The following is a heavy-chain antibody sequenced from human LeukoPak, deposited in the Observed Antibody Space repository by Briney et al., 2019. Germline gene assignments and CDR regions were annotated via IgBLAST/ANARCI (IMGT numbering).Heavy chain of an antibody. D-gene: IGHD4-17*01. CDR3: ARRRAEDYNDFVHFDY. V-gene: IGHV3-33*01. J-gene: IGHJ4*01. CDR1: GFTFSSYG. CDR2: IWYDGSNK. Sequence: GRSLRLSCAASGFTFSSYGMHWVRQAPGKGLEWVAVIWYDGSNKYYADSVKGRFTISRDNSKNTLYLQMNSLRAEDTAVYYCARRRAEDYNDFVHFDYWGHGTLVTVSS.